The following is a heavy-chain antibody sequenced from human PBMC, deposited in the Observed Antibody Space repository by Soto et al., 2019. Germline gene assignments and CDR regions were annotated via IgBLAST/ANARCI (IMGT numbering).Heavy chain of an antibody. CDR3: ARDITIFGVVTTSYGMDV. D-gene: IGHD3-3*01. Sequence: GASVKVSCKASGYTFTSYGISWVRQAPGQGLEWMGWISAYNGNTNYAQKLQGRVTMTTDTSTSTAYMELRSLRSDDTAVYYCARDITIFGVVTTSYGMDVWGQGTTVTVSS. J-gene: IGHJ6*02. V-gene: IGHV1-18*01. CDR1: GYTFTSYG. CDR2: ISAYNGNT.